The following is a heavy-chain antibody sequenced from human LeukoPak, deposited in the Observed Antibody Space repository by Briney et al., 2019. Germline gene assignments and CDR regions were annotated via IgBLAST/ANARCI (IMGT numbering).Heavy chain of an antibody. CDR2: ISSNSAYI. CDR3: AKAHCSGRGCYQRYDGFDI. CDR1: GFTFSDYS. D-gene: IGHD2-15*01. Sequence: GGSLRVSCVASGFTFSDYSMNWVRQAPGKGLEWVSSISSNSAYIYYVDSLRGRFTVSRDNAKSSLFLQMNSLRVEDTAVYYCAKAHCSGRGCYQRYDGFDIWDQGTVVTVSS. V-gene: IGHV3-21*01. J-gene: IGHJ3*02.